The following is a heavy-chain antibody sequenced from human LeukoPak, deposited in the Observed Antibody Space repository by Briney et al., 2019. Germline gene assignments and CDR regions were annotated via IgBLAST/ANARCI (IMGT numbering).Heavy chain of an antibody. CDR3: ATDRGGYDYYFDS. J-gene: IGHJ4*02. CDR1: GYMFPNSA. Sequence: ASVKLSCKASGYMFPNSAIHWVRQAPGQRLQWMGWINAANGNTKYSQDFQGRVTITRDTSASTTYMEVTSLKFEDMGVYYCATDRGGYDYYFDSWGQGTLVTVSS. V-gene: IGHV1-3*03. D-gene: IGHD5-12*01. CDR2: INAANGNT.